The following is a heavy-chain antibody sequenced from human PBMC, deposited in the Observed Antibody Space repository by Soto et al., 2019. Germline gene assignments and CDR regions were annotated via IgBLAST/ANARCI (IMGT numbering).Heavy chain of an antibody. CDR2: INHSGRT. V-gene: IGHV4-34*01. D-gene: IGHD3-22*01. CDR1: GGSFIDYY. J-gene: IGHJ4*02. Sequence: SSETLSLTCAVYGGSFIDYYWTWIRQPPGRGLEWIGEINHSGRTNENPSLKSRVTISVDTSKNQFSLKLRSVTAADTAVYYCARGITMILAVQGDAPDNYYFDSWGQGSLVTVSS. CDR3: ARGITMILAVQGDAPDNYYFDS.